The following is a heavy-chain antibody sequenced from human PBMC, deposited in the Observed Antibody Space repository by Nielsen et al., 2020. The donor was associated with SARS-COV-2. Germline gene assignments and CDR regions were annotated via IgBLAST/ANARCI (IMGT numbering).Heavy chain of an antibody. CDR3: ARDRSDYDILTGYSNYGMDV. D-gene: IGHD3-9*01. CDR2: IKQDGSEK. CDR1: GFTFSSHW. J-gene: IGHJ6*02. Sequence: GSLRLSCAASGFTFSSHWMSWVRQAPGKGLEWVANIKQDGSEKYYVDSVKGRFTISRDNAKNSLYLQMNSLRDEDTAVYYCARDRSDYDILTGYSNYGMDVWGQGTTVTVSS. V-gene: IGHV3-7*01.